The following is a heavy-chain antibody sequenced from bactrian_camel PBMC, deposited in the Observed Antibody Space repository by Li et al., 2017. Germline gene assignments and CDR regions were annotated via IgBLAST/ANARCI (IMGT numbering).Heavy chain of an antibody. J-gene: IGHJ4*01. V-gene: IGHV3-2*01. CDR1: IFRYSIHC. CDR2: VDTYGNT. D-gene: IGHD1*01. Sequence: HVQLVESGGGSVQAGGALRLSCAASIFRYSIHCMAWFRQTPGKEREAVATVDTYGNTDYADSVKGRFTISRDNAKNTLYLQMNSLTPEDTAMYYCAAKAKTWRPCPRPMDGEVFSSYGQGTQVTVS.